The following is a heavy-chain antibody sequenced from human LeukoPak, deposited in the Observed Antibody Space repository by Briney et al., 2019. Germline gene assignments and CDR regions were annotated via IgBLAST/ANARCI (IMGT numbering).Heavy chain of an antibody. D-gene: IGHD5-24*01. V-gene: IGHV1-69*13. J-gene: IGHJ4*02. CDR1: GGTFSSYA. CDR2: IIPIFGTA. CDR3: ARTSREMTTSTGYFDY. Sequence: SVTVSCRASGGTFSSYAISWVRQAPGQGLEWMGGIIPIFGTANYAQKFQGRVTITADESTSTAYMGLSSLRSEDTAVYYCARTSREMTTSTGYFDYWGQGTLVTVSS.